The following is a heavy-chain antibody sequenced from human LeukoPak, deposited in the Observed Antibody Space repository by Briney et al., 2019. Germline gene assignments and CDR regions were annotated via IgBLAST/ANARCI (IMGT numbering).Heavy chain of an antibody. J-gene: IGHJ5*02. CDR3: AREGGNGWYSGWFDP. Sequence: GGSLRLSCAASGFIFRSYGMSWVRQAPGKGLEWVSGIYGSGGSTYYVESVKGRFTISRDNAENLLYLEMNSLRAEDTAVYYCAREGGNGWYSGWFDPWGQGILVTVSS. V-gene: IGHV3-23*01. CDR1: GFIFRSYG. D-gene: IGHD6-19*01. CDR2: IYGSGGST.